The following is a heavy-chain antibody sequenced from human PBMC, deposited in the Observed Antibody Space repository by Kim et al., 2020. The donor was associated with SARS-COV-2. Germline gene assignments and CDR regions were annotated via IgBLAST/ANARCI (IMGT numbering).Heavy chain of an antibody. D-gene: IGHD1-26*01. V-gene: IGHV1-18*01. J-gene: IGHJ4*02. Sequence: YAQKLQGRVTMTTDTSTSTAYMELRSLRSDDTAVYYCARLPGSYNYYFDYWGQGTLVTVSS. CDR3: ARLPGSYNYYFDY.